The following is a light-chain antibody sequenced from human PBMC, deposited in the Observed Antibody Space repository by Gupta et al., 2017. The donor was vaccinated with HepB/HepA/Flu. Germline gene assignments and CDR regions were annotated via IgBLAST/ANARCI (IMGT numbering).Light chain of an antibody. J-gene: IGLJ2*01. V-gene: IGLV4-69*01. Sequence: QLVVTQSPSASASLGASVNLTCTLSSGHKHYAIAWHQQQPEKGPRFLMRLNSDGSHKKGDGISVRFSGSSSGVARNLTISSLQAADEDDYYCQTWGTGIEVFGGGTKLTVL. CDR1: SGHKHYA. CDR2: LNSDGSH. CDR3: QTWGTGIEV.